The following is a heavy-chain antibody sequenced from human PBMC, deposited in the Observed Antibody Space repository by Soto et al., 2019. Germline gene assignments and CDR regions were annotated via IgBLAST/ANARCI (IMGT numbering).Heavy chain of an antibody. CDR3: TTGSYSGFDY. CDR1: GFPFSGSA. Sequence: GCSLRLSCAGPGFPFSGSAIHWVRQASGKGLEWVGRIRTKINGYATGYGSSVKGRFIISRDDSKNTAYLQMNSLESEDTALYYCTTGSYSGFDYWGQGTPVTVS. D-gene: IGHD7-27*01. J-gene: IGHJ4*02. CDR2: IRTKINGYAT. V-gene: IGHV3-73*01.